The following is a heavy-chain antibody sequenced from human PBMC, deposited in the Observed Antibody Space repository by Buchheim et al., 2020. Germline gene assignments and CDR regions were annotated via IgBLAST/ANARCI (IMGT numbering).Heavy chain of an antibody. CDR3: ARRRGKDIVVVPAAIGFDP. V-gene: IGHV4-39*01. D-gene: IGHD2-2*02. J-gene: IGHJ5*02. CDR1: GGSISSSSYY. Sequence: QLQLQESGPGLVKPSETLSLTCTVSGGSISSSSYYWGWIRQPPGKGLEWIGSIYYSGSTYYTPSLKSRVTISVDTSKNQFSLKLSSVTAADTAVYYCARRRGKDIVVVPAAIGFDPWGQGTL. CDR2: IYYSGST.